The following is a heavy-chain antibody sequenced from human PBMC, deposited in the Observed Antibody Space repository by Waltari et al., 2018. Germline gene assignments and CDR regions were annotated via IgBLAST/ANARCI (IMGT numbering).Heavy chain of an antibody. CDR2: ISAYNGNT. Sequence: QVQLVQSGAEVKKPGASVKVSCKASGYTFTSYGISWVRQAPGQGLEWMGWISAYNGNTNIAQKLQGRVTMTTDPSTSTAYMELRSLRSYDTAVYYCARRYDSSGPLGSWFDPWGQGTLVTVSS. D-gene: IGHD3-22*01. V-gene: IGHV1-18*01. J-gene: IGHJ5*02. CDR3: ARRYDSSGPLGSWFDP. CDR1: GYTFTSYG.